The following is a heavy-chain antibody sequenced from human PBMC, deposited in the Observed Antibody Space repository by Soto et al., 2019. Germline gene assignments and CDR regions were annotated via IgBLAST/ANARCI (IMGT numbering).Heavy chain of an antibody. CDR2: ISDNGGVT. CDR3: AKEGRNWNMHPGQYYFDQ. CDR1: GFAFSSYA. V-gene: IGHV3-23*01. D-gene: IGHD1-1*01. Sequence: PGGSLRLSCAAPGFAFSSYAMTWVRQAPGKGLEWVSTISDNGGVTNYADSVRGRFTVSRDTSKNTLYLQMNSLRAEDTAVYYCAKEGRNWNMHPGQYYFDQWGQGTLVTVSS. J-gene: IGHJ4*02.